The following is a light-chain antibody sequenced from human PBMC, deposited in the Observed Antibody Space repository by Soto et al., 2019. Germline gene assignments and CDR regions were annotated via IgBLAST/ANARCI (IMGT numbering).Light chain of an antibody. CDR3: QQYHSYSLT. CDR2: KAS. J-gene: IGKJ4*01. V-gene: IGKV1-5*03. Sequence: DIQMTQSPSTLSASVGDRVTITCRASQSISSWLAWYQQKPGKAPKLLIYKASSLEGGVPSRFSGSGSGTDFTLTMIRLQPDDFATYYCQQYHSYSLTFGGGTKVDIK. CDR1: QSISSW.